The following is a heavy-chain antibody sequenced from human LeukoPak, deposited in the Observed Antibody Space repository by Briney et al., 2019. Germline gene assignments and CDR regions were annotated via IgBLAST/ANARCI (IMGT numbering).Heavy chain of an antibody. J-gene: IGHJ5*02. CDR2: IIHSGGT. CDR3: ARGPLAFRRVAGIFS. D-gene: IGHD6-19*01. CDR1: GGSFNGYS. Sequence: PSETLSLTCAVSGGSFNGYSYTWIRQPPGKGLEWIGEIIHSGGTSYNPSLKSRLTISVDTSRKQFSLKLTSVTAADPALYFCARGPLAFRRVAGIFSWGRGTQVTVSS. V-gene: IGHV4-34*01.